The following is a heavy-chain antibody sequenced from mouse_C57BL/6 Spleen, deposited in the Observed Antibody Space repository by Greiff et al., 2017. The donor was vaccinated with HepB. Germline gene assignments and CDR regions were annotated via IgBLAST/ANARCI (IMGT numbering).Heavy chain of an antibody. V-gene: IGHV5-16*01. CDR2: INYDGSST. J-gene: IGHJ1*03. CDR1: GFTFSDYY. Sequence: VQLVESEGGLVQPGSSMKLSCTASGFTFSDYYMAWVRQVPEKGLEWVANINYDGSSTYYLDSLKSRFIISRDNAKNILYLQMSSLKSEDTATYYCARDLERYFDVWGTGTTVTVSS. CDR3: ARDLERYFDV.